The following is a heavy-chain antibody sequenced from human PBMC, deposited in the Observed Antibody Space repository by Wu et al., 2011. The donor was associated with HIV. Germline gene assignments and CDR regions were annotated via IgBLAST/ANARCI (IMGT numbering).Heavy chain of an antibody. CDR2: IIPISGTS. V-gene: IGHV1-69*14. J-gene: IGHJ5*02. Sequence: QVQLVQSGAEVRKPGSSVKVSCKASGGSFSSYAISWVRQAPGQGLEWMGGIIPISGTSKYAQKFQGRVTISADKSTSTAYMELRSLRSEDTGVYYCAGTGFPPGITIFGVVSLTRFDPWAREPWSPSPQ. D-gene: IGHD3-3*01. CDR1: GGSFSSYA. CDR3: AGTGFPPGITIFGVVSLTRFDP.